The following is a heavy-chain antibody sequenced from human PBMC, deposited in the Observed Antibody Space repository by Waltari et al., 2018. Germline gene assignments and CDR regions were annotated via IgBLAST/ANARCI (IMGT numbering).Heavy chain of an antibody. Sequence: EVQLVESGGGLVQPGGSLKLSCAASGFNFASYWRSWVRQAPGKGLEWVANRKQDASEKCYVDSVKGRFTISRDNTKNSLSLEMNSLRAEDTGVYYCARDYYYDSSNDYWGQGTLVTVSS. D-gene: IGHD3-22*01. CDR3: ARDYYYDSSNDY. CDR2: RKQDASEK. V-gene: IGHV3-7*01. J-gene: IGHJ4*02. CDR1: GFNFASYW.